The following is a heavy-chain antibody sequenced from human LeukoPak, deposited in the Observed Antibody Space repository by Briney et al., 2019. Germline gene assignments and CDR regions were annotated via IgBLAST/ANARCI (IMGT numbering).Heavy chain of an antibody. CDR3: ARGGTIFGVVMGDLDP. CDR2: INPNSGGT. V-gene: IGHV1-2*02. Sequence: ASVKVSCKASGYTFTGYYMHWVRQAPGQGLEWMGWINPNSGGTNYAQKFQGRVTMTRDTSISTAYMELSRLRSDDTAVYYCARGGTIFGVVMGDLDPWGQGTLVTVSS. D-gene: IGHD3-3*01. CDR1: GYTFTGYY. J-gene: IGHJ5*02.